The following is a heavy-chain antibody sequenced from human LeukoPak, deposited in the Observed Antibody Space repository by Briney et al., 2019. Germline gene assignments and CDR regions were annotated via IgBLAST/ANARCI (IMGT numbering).Heavy chain of an antibody. CDR2: INQDGSEK. J-gene: IGHJ4*02. Sequence: PGGSLRLSCVASGFTFSSYWMSWVRQAPGKGLEWVANINQDGSEKYYVDSVKGRFTISRDNAKNSLYLQMSSLRAEDTAVYYCARSSLWFGEGVDYWGQGTLVTVSS. D-gene: IGHD3-10*01. V-gene: IGHV3-7*01. CDR1: GFTFSSYW. CDR3: ARSSLWFGEGVDY.